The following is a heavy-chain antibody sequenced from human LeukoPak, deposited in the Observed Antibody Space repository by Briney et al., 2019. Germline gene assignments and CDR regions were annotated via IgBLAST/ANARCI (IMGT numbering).Heavy chain of an antibody. CDR1: GFTFSSYA. J-gene: IGHJ4*02. CDR2: VSSSGGST. Sequence: PGGSLRLSCAASGFTFSSYAMSWVRQAPGKGLEWVSAVSSSGGSTNYADYVKGQFTISRDNSKNTVYLHMNNLRAEDTAVYYCAKEGRKTGSTYGYEFDSWGQGTLVTVSS. D-gene: IGHD1-1*01. CDR3: AKEGRKTGSTYGYEFDS. V-gene: IGHV3-23*01.